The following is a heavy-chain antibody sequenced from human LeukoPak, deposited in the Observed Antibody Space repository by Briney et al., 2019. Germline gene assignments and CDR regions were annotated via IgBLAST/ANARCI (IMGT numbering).Heavy chain of an antibody. D-gene: IGHD4-17*01. Sequence: GGSLRLSCAASGFTVSTISMNGVRQAPGKGLEWVSLISGGGGTYYADSVKGRFTISRDTSKNTLYLQMNSLRAEDTAIYYCARGSTLTTPSLFFDYWGQGTLVTVSS. CDR3: ARGSTLTTPSLFFDY. CDR1: GFTVSTIS. J-gene: IGHJ4*02. CDR2: ISGGGGT. V-gene: IGHV3-53*01.